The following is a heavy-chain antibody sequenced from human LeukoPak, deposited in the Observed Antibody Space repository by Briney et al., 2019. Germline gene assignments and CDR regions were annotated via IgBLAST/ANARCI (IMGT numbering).Heavy chain of an antibody. Sequence: GGPLRLSCAASGFTFSSYAMSWVRQAPGKGLEWVSGIRWNSDSIGYADSVKGRFTISRDNAKNSLYLQVNSLRAEDTALYYCAKVRWDNSKWYYLDYWGQGTLVTVSS. V-gene: IGHV3-9*01. D-gene: IGHD1/OR15-1a*01. CDR2: IRWNSDSI. CDR1: GFTFSSYA. J-gene: IGHJ4*02. CDR3: AKVRWDNSKWYYLDY.